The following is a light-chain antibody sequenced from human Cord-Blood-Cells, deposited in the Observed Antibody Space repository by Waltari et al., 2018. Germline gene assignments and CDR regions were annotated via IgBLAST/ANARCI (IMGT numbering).Light chain of an antibody. V-gene: IGKV3-15*01. CDR3: QQYNNSPLT. Sequence: EIVMTQSPATLSVSPGERATLSCRASQSISSNLAWYQQKPGQAPRLLIYGASNRATGIPARFSGSGSGTEFTLTISSLQSEDFAVYYCQQYNNSPLTFGGGTKVEIK. CDR2: GAS. CDR1: QSISSN. J-gene: IGKJ4*01.